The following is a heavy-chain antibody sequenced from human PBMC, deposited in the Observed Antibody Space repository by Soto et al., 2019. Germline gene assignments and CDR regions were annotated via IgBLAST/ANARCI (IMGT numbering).Heavy chain of an antibody. V-gene: IGHV1-18*01. CDR3: AREGVWGDYYYYGMDV. CDR2: ISASNGNT. J-gene: IGHJ6*02. Sequence: ASVKVSCKASGYTFTSYGFSWVRQAPGQGLEWMGWISASNGNTNYAQKLQGRVTMTTDTSTSTAYMELRSLRSDDTAVYYCAREGVWGDYYYYGMDVWGQGTTVTVSS. CDR1: GYTFTSYG. D-gene: IGHD3-16*01.